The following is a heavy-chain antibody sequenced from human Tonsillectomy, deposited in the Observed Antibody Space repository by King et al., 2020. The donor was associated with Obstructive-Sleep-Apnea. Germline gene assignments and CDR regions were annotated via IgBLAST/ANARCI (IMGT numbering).Heavy chain of an antibody. CDR3: AREWGGGLSSFYGMDV. V-gene: IGHV4-39*07. J-gene: IGHJ6*02. Sequence: LQLQESGPGLVKPSETLSLTCTVSDGSVGSSFYYWGWIRQPPGKGLEWIGNIYYRGSTSYNPSLKSRLTISLDTSKNQFSLKLRSVTAADTAVYFCAREWGGGLSSFYGMDVWGQGTTVTVSS. CDR2: IYYRGST. D-gene: IGHD3-16*01. CDR1: DGSVGSSFYY.